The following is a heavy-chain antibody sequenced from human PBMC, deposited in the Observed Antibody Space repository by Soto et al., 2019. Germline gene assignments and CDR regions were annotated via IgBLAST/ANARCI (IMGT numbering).Heavy chain of an antibody. CDR2: ISTFGSSI. CDR1: GFSFSNHN. D-gene: IGHD1-26*01. J-gene: IGHJ4*02. CDR3: ARSGNYRLDC. V-gene: IGHV3-48*01. Sequence: EVQLVESGGGLVQPGGSLRLSCAASGFSFSNHNMNWVRQAAGQGLEWISYISTFGSSIYYADSVKGRFTISRDNAKNSLFLQMNSLSAEDTGVYYCARSGNYRLDCWGQGTLVTVSS.